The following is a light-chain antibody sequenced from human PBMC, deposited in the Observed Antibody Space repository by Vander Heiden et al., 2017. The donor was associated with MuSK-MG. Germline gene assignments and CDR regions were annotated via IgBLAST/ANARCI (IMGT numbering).Light chain of an antibody. CDR3: QQYNRYPIT. V-gene: IGKV1-5*03. J-gene: IGKJ3*01. CDR1: QSISSW. CDR2: KAS. Sequence: DIQMTQSPSTLSASVGDRVTITCRASQSISSWLAWYQQKPGKAPKLLIYKASSLESGVPSRFSGSGSGTEFTLTISSLQPDDFATYYCQQYNRYPITFGPGTKVDIK.